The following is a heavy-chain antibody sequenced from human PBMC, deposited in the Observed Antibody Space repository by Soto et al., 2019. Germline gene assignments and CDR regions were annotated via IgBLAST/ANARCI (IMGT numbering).Heavy chain of an antibody. CDR1: GFTFSSYA. CDR3: ARQDHSGSGWFDT. Sequence: QVQLVESGGGVVQPGRSLRLSCAASGFTFSSYAIHWVRQAPGKGLEWAAVMSYDGRKKYYADSMKGRFTISRDNSKNTLYLQMNSLRADDTAVYYCARQDHSGSGWFDTWGQGTLGTVSS. D-gene: IGHD3-22*01. J-gene: IGHJ5*02. V-gene: IGHV3-30*04. CDR2: MSYDGRKK.